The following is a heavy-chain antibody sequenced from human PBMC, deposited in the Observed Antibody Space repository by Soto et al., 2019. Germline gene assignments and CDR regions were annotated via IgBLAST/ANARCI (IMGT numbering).Heavy chain of an antibody. V-gene: IGHV1-3*01. CDR1: GYTFTSYA. CDR2: INAGNGNT. J-gene: IGHJ1*01. Sequence: ASVKVSCKASGYTFTSYAMHWVRQAPGQRLEWMGWINAGNGNTKYSQKFQGRVTITRDTSASTAYMELSSLRSEDTAVYYCARDSIAARGNFQHWGQGTLVTVPS. D-gene: IGHD6-6*01. CDR3: ARDSIAARGNFQH.